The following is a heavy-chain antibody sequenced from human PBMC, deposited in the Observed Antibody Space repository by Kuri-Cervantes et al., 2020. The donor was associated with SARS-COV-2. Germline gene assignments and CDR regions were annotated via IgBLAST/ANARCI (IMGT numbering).Heavy chain of an antibody. CDR3: AKDLERYFDWLRGDAFDI. CDR1: GFTFSSYE. D-gene: IGHD3-9*01. CDR2: ISSSGSTI. Sequence: GGSLRLSCAASGFTFSSYEMNWVRQAPGKGLEWVSYISSSGSTIYYADSVKGRFTISRDNSKNTLYLQMNSLRAEDTAVYYCAKDLERYFDWLRGDAFDIWGQGTMVTVSS. J-gene: IGHJ3*02. V-gene: IGHV3-48*03.